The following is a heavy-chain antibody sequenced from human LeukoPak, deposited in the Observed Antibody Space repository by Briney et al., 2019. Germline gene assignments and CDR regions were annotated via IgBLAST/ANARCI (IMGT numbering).Heavy chain of an antibody. V-gene: IGHV1-3*01. CDR1: GYTFTSYA. CDR3: ARVFPGTQVFGYAFDY. J-gene: IGHJ4*02. Sequence: ASVKVSCKASGYTFTSYAMHWVRQAPGQRLEWMGWINAGNGNTKYSQKFQGRVTITRDTSASTAYMELSSLRSEDTAVYYCARVFPGTQVFGYAFDYWGQGTLVTVSS. D-gene: IGHD1-1*01. CDR2: INAGNGNT.